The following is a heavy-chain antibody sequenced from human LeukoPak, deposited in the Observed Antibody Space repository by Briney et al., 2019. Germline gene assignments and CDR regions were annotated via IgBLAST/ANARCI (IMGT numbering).Heavy chain of an antibody. CDR1: GLTFSSYE. D-gene: IGHD3-3*01. CDR3: ARARTFGVVPQVYYYYYMDV. V-gene: IGHV3-48*03. CDR2: ISSSGSTI. Sequence: GGSLRLSCAASGLTFSSYEMNWVRQAPGKGLEWVSYISSSGSTIYYADSVKGRFTISRDNAKNTLYLQMNSLRAEDTAVYYCARARTFGVVPQVYYYYYMDVWGKGTTVTVSS. J-gene: IGHJ6*03.